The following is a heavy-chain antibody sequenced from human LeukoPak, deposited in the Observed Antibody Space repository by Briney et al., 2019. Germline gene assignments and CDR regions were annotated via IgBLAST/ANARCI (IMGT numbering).Heavy chain of an antibody. D-gene: IGHD6-13*01. CDR2: IRSTGGTT. Sequence: GGSLRLSCGASGFTFSNYAMSWVRQAPGKGLESVSDIRSTGGTTAYADSVKGRFTISRDNSRNTLYLQMNNLRAEDTAVYYCARADRYGTTWYGRVDYWGQGTLVTVPS. CDR3: ARADRYGTTWYGRVDY. V-gene: IGHV3-23*01. J-gene: IGHJ4*02. CDR1: GFTFSNYA.